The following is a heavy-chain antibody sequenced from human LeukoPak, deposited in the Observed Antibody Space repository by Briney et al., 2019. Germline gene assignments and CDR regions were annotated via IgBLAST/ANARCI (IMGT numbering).Heavy chain of an antibody. CDR1: GGSNSSYH. Sequence: PSDTLSLPCTVSGGSNSSYHWSWTPHPPGRGLVWIGYIDCSGSTNYNPSLESRVTISVDTSKNQFSLKVSSVTAADTAVYYCARAVAGRLDFDYWGQGTLVTVSS. V-gene: IGHV4-59*07. J-gene: IGHJ4*02. CDR3: ARAVAGRLDFDY. D-gene: IGHD6-19*01. CDR2: IDCSGST.